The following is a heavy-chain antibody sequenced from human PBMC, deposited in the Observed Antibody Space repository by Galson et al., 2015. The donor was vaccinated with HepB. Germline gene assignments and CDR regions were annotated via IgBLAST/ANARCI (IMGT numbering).Heavy chain of an antibody. D-gene: IGHD2-2*01. V-gene: IGHV4-59*01. CDR3: ARRTVVPAAVVDAFDI. CDR1: GGSISTYY. CDR2: IYDTGST. Sequence: QVQLQESGPGLVKPSETLSLTCTVSGGSISTYYWSWIRQPPGKGLEWIGYIYDTGSTKYNPSLKSRATVSLDRSKNQFSLKVTSVTTADTAVYYCARRTVVPAAVVDAFDIWGQGTVVTVSS. J-gene: IGHJ3*02.